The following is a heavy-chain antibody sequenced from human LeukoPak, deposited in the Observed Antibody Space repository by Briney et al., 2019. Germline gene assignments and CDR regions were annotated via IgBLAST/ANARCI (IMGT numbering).Heavy chain of an antibody. CDR2: ISYDGSNK. D-gene: IGHD3-10*01. Sequence: GGSLRLSCAASGFTFSSYGMHWVRQAPGRGLEWVAVISYDGSNKYYADSVKGRFTISRDNSKNTLYLQMNSLRAEDTAVYYCAKGGRWTGQDAYGYWGQGTLVTVSS. CDR3: AKGGRWTGQDAYGY. CDR1: GFTFSSYG. J-gene: IGHJ4*02. V-gene: IGHV3-30*18.